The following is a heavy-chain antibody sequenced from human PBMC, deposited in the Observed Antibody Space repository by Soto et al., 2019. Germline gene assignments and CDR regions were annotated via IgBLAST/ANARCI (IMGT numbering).Heavy chain of an antibody. J-gene: IGHJ6*03. D-gene: IGHD3-3*01. CDR2: ISGSGGST. Sequence: PGGSLRLSCAASGFTFSSYAMSWVRQAPGKGLEWVSAISGSGGSTYYADSVKGRFTISRDNSKNTLYLQMNSLRAEDTAVYYSAKEGLYDFWSGYRMDVWGKGTTVTVSS. V-gene: IGHV3-23*01. CDR1: GFTFSSYA. CDR3: AKEGLYDFWSGYRMDV.